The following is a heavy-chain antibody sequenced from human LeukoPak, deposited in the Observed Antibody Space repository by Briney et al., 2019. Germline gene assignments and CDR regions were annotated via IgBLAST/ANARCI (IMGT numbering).Heavy chain of an antibody. Sequence: GGSLRLSCAASGFTFSSYAMSWVRQAPGKGLEWVANIKQDGSEKYYVDSVKGRFTISRDNAKNSLYLQMNSLRAEDTAVYYCARERKYYFDYWGQGTLVTVSS. CDR2: IKQDGSEK. V-gene: IGHV3-7*01. J-gene: IGHJ4*02. CDR3: ARERKYYFDY. CDR1: GFTFSSYA.